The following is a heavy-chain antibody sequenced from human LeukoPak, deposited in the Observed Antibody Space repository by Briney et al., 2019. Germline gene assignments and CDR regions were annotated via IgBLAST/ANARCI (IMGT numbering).Heavy chain of an antibody. Sequence: PSETRSLTCAVSGGSISSGSYYWSWIRQPAGKGLEWIGRIYISGSTNYNPSLKSRVTISVDTSENQFSLKLSSVTAADTAVYYCARGGEWYFDNWGQGTLVTVSS. CDR2: IYISGST. D-gene: IGHD3-10*01. J-gene: IGHJ4*02. CDR3: ARGGEWYFDN. CDR1: GGSISSGSYY. V-gene: IGHV4-61*02.